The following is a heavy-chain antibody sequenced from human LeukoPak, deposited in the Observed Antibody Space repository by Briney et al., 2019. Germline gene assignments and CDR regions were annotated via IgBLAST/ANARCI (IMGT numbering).Heavy chain of an antibody. V-gene: IGHV3-53*01. CDR3: ARDLGVDSSGYCFDY. CDR2: IYSGGST. Sequence: GGSLRLSCAASGFTVSSNYMSWVRQAPGKGLEWVSVIYSGGSTYYADSVKGLFTISRDNSKNTLYLQMNSLRAEDTAVYYCARDLGVDSSGYCFDYWGQGTLVTVSS. CDR1: GFTVSSNY. D-gene: IGHD3-22*01. J-gene: IGHJ4*02.